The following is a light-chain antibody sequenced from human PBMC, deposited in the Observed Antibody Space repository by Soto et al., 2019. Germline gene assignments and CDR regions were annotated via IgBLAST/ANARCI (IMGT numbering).Light chain of an antibody. CDR1: QSVRSSY. CDR3: QQYGDSPT. Sequence: EIVLTQSPGTLSLSPGERATLSCRASQSVRSSYLAWYQQKPGQAPRLLIYGASSRATGIPDRFSGSGSGTDFTLTINRLEPDDLSVYYCQQYGDSPTFGGGTKVESK. V-gene: IGKV3-20*01. CDR2: GAS. J-gene: IGKJ4*01.